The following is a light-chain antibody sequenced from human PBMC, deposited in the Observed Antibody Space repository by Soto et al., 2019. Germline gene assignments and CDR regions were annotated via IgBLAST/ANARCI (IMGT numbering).Light chain of an antibody. J-gene: IGLJ3*02. CDR3: AAWDDSLNGQGV. CDR2: SND. Sequence: QSLLTQPPSASGTPGQRVSISCSGSSSNIGRNTVNWYQQLPGTAPKVLIYSNDQRPSGVPDRFSGSKSGTSASLAISGLQSEDEADYYCAAWDDSLNGQGVFGGGTQLTVL. V-gene: IGLV1-44*01. CDR1: SSNIGRNT.